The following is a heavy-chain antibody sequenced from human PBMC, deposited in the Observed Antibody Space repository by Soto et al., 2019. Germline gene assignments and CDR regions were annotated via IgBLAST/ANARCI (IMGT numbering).Heavy chain of an antibody. CDR2: ISYDGRQK. V-gene: IGHV3-30*04. CDR1: EFPFSSYA. CDR3: AKDVYFDSYYFDQ. J-gene: IGHJ4*02. D-gene: IGHD3-9*01. Sequence: GGSLRLSCVASEFPFSSYAMHWVRQAPGKGLEWVAVISYDGRQKHYVDSVKGRFTLSRDEYDNTVHLQMNSLRPEDTAVYFCAKDVYFDSYYFDQWGQGTRVT.